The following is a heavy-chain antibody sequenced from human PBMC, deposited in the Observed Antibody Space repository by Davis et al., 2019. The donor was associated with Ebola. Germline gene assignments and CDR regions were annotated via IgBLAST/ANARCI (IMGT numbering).Heavy chain of an antibody. J-gene: IGHJ3*02. D-gene: IGHD7-27*01. CDR1: GYSFTSYW. CDR2: IYPGDSDT. Sequence: PAGSLRLSCTGSGYSFTSYWIGWVRQMPGKGLEWMGIIYPGDSDTRYSPSFQGQVTISADKSISIAYLQWSSLKASDTAMYYCARGPNWGSLMVAFDIWGQGTMVTVSS. V-gene: IGHV5-51*01. CDR3: ARGPNWGSLMVAFDI.